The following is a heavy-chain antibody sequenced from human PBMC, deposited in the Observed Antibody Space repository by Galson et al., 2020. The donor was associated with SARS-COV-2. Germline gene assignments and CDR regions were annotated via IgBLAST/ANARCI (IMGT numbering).Heavy chain of an antibody. V-gene: IGHV3-30*19. CDR2: ISYDGSKK. CDR3: ARDSLEMELIVAALVDIKQNLGYYFDL. Sequence: GESLKIPCVASGFTFSSYGKHWVRQAPGKGLEGVAAISYDGSKKDYANYVKGRFTISRDHSKNTLSLQMNSLRSEDTAVYFCARDSLEMELIVAALVDIKQNLGYYFDLWGQGTLVTVSS. D-gene: IGHD2-15*01. CDR1: GFTFSSYG. J-gene: IGHJ4*02.